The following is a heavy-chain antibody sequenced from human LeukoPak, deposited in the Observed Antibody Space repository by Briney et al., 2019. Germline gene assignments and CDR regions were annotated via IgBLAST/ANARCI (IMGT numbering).Heavy chain of an antibody. CDR3: ARVPRYSSSWYRGTY. CDR2: IYSGGST. CDR1: GFTVSSNY. J-gene: IGHJ4*02. V-gene: IGHV3-66*01. Sequence: GGSLRLSCAASGFTVSSNYMSWVRQAPGKGLEWVSVIYSGGSTYYADSVKGRFTISRDNSKNTLYLQMNSLRAEDTAVYYCARVPRYSSSWYRGTYWGQGTLVTVSS. D-gene: IGHD6-13*01.